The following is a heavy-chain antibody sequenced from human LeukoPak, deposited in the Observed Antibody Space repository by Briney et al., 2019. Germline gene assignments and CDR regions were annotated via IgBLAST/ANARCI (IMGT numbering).Heavy chain of an antibody. CDR2: IYYSGST. V-gene: IGHV4-39*07. CDR3: ARSIRGYSSGRYYFDY. D-gene: IGHD6-19*01. CDR1: GGSIRSSTDY. Sequence: SETLSLTCTVSGGSIRSSTDYWGWIRQPPGKELEWIGSIYYSGSTYYNPSLKSRVTISVDTSKNQFSVKLSSVTAADTAVYYCARSIRGYSSGRYYFDYWGQGTLITVSS. J-gene: IGHJ4*02.